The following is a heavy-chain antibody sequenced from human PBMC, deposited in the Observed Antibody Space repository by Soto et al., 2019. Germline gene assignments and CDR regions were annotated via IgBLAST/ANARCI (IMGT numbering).Heavy chain of an antibody. D-gene: IGHD3-22*01. Sequence: QVQLVESGGGVVQPGRSLRLSCAASGFTFSSYAMHWVRQAPGKGLEWVAVISYDGSNKYYADSVKGRFTISRDNSKNTLYLQMNRLRAEDTAVYYCARAHGTMIVQNNWFDPWGQGTLVTVSS. J-gene: IGHJ5*02. CDR1: GFTFSSYA. CDR2: ISYDGSNK. CDR3: ARAHGTMIVQNNWFDP. V-gene: IGHV3-30-3*01.